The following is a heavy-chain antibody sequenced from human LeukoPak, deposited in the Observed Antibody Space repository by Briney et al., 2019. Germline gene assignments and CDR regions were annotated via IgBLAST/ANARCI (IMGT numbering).Heavy chain of an antibody. J-gene: IGHJ5*02. V-gene: IGHV1-18*01. CDR3: ARVATGRAFDP. D-gene: IGHD1-1*01. CDR1: GYNFNDYG. CDR2: ISAFTGDT. Sequence: GASVKVSCKASGYNFNDYGVTWVRQAPGQGLEWMGWISAFTGDTNYAQKFQGRVNLTTDTSTDTAYMEMRSLRSDDTAVYFCARVATGRAFDPWGQGTLVTVSS.